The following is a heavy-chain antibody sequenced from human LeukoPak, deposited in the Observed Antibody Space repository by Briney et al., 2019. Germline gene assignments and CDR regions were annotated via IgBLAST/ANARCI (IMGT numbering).Heavy chain of an antibody. V-gene: IGHV4-59*05. J-gene: IGHJ3*02. CDR3: ARRSGTYHAFDI. Sequence: SETLSLTCTVSGGSISSYYWSWIRQPAGKGLEWIGSFYYTGSTFYSPSLKSRVTISVDTSKNQFSLKLSSVTAADTAVYYCARRSGTYHAFDIWGQGTMVTVSS. D-gene: IGHD1-26*01. CDR1: GGSISSYY. CDR2: FYYTGST.